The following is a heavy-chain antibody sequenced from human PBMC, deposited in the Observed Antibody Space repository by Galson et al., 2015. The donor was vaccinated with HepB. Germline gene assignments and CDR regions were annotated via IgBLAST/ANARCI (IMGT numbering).Heavy chain of an antibody. CDR2: ISSSSSYI. J-gene: IGHJ4*02. CDR3: ARDRVWELWYPFDY. CDR1: GFTFSSYS. Sequence: SLRLSCAASGFTFSSYSMNWVRQAPGKGLEWVSSISSSSSYIYYADSVKGRFTISRDNAKNSLYLQMNSLRAEDTAVYYCARDRVWELWYPFDYWGQGTLVTVSS. D-gene: IGHD1-26*01. V-gene: IGHV3-21*01.